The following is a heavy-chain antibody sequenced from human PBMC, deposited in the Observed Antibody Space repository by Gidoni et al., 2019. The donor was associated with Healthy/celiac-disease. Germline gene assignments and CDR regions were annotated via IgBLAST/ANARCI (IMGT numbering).Heavy chain of an antibody. Sequence: QVQLVESGGGVVQPGRSLRLSCAASGFTFSSYGMPWVRQAPGKGLEWVAVIWYDGSNKYYADSVKGRFTISRDNSKNTLYLQMNSLRAEDTAVYYCARAGPGITGTREEDGMDVWGQGTTVTVSS. CDR2: IWYDGSNK. V-gene: IGHV3-33*01. J-gene: IGHJ6*02. CDR3: ARAGPGITGTREEDGMDV. CDR1: GFTFSSYG. D-gene: IGHD1-7*01.